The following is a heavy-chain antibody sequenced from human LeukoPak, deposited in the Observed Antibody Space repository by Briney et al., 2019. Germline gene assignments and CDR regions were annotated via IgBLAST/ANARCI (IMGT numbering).Heavy chain of an antibody. CDR1: GVSITSGSYY. J-gene: IGHJ4*02. CDR2: VHSSGDI. V-gene: IGHV4-61*02. D-gene: IGHD3-16*01. Sequence: LSLTCSVSGVSITSGSYYWGWIRQSAGKGLEWIGRVHSSGDIYHNAAFRSRAAVSGDASKNQFSLQLNSVTAADTAVYYCARGASPKDSVFFDYWGQGALITVSS. CDR3: ARGASPKDSVFFDY.